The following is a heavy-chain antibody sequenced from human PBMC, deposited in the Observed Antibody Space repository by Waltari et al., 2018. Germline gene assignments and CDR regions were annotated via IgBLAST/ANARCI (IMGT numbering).Heavy chain of an antibody. CDR1: GGTFSSYA. D-gene: IGHD3-3*01. V-gene: IGHV1-69*12. J-gene: IGHJ2*01. Sequence: QVQLVQSGAEVKKPGSSVKVSCKASGGTFSSYAISWVRQAPGQGLEWMGGIIPIFGTANYAQKFQGRVTITADESTSTAYMELSSLRSEDTAVYYCARGGGITIFGDDTWYFDLWGRGTLVTVSS. CDR2: IIPIFGTA. CDR3: ARGGGITIFGDDTWYFDL.